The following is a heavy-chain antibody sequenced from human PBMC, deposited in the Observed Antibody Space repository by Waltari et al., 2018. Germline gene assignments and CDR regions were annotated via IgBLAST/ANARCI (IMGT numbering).Heavy chain of an antibody. CDR1: GGSLPSYY. CDR3: ARHPGASFDF. CDR2: IHSSGTT. V-gene: IGHV4-59*08. D-gene: IGHD4-17*01. Sequence: QVQLQESGPGLVKPSEPLSLPCRVPGGSLPSYYLSWFRQSPGKRLEWIGYIHSSGTTVYSPSLKSRVTVSLDTSKTQFSLVLSSVTAADTAVYYCARHPGASFDFWGQGTLVTVSS. J-gene: IGHJ4*02.